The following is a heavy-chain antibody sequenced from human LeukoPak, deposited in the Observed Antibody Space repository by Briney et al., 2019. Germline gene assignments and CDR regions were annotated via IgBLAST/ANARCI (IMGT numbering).Heavy chain of an antibody. J-gene: IGHJ4*02. V-gene: IGHV4-61*02. CDR3: ARSGLIDY. CDR2: IYTSGST. CDR1: GGPISRGNYY. Sequence: PSETLSLTCTVSGGPISRGNYYWRWIRQPAGKGLEWIGRIYTSGSTNYNPSLKSRVTISVDTFKNQFSLKLSSVTAADTAVYYCARSGLIDYWGQGTLVTVSS.